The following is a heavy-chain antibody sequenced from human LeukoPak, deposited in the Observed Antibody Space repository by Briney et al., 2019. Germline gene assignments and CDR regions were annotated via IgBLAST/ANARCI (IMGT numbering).Heavy chain of an antibody. CDR3: ARRMYRPNNWFDP. CDR1: GVSISSSNSY. V-gene: IGHV4-39*07. J-gene: IGHJ5*02. CDR2: IYYSGST. Sequence: PSETLSLTCTVSGVSISSSNSYWGWIRQPPGKGLEWIGSIYYSGSTNYNPSLKSRVTISVDTSKNQFSLKLSSVTAADTAVYYCARRMYRPNNWFDPWGQGTLVTVSS. D-gene: IGHD2-2*01.